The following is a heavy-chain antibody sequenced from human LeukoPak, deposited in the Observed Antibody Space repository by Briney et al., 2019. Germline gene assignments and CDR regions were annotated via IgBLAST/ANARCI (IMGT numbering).Heavy chain of an antibody. D-gene: IGHD3-3*01. CDR3: AKAHYYDFWSGYEPDYFDY. CDR1: GFTFSSYG. Sequence: GGSLRLSCAASGFTFSSYGMHWVRQAPGKGLEWVAVISYDGSNKYYADSVKGRFTISRDNSKNTLYLQMNSLRAEDTAVYYCAKAHYYDFWSGYEPDYFDYWGQGTLVTVSS. V-gene: IGHV3-30*18. CDR2: ISYDGSNK. J-gene: IGHJ4*02.